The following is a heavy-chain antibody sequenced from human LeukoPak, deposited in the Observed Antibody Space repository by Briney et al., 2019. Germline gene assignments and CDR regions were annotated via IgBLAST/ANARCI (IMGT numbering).Heavy chain of an antibody. CDR3: ARMGMTPVVAATRRWTRGNWFDP. V-gene: IGHV1-69*05. CDR1: LGTLSSYA. CDR2: IIPIFGTA. J-gene: IGHJ5*02. D-gene: IGHD2-15*01. Sequence: SVKDSCKASLGTLSSYAISGVRQAPGQGREWMGRIIPIFGTANYAQKFQGRVTITTDEHPSTAYMDLSTLPSEDTAVYYCARMGMTPVVAATRRWTRGNWFDPWGQGNLVTVSS.